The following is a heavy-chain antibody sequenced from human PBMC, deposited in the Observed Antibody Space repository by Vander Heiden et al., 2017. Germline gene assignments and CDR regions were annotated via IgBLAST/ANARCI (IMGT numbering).Heavy chain of an antibody. CDR1: GFTFSSYA. V-gene: IGHV3-23*01. CDR3: ARTWNLGPDY. J-gene: IGHJ4*02. CDR2: ISGSGGST. D-gene: IGHD1-1*01. Sequence: EVQLLESGGGLVQPGGSLRLSCAASGFTFSSYAMGWVRQAPGKGMEWVSAISGSGGSTYYADSVKGRFTISRDNSKNTLYLQMNSLRAEDTAVYYCARTWNLGPDYWGQGTLVTVSS.